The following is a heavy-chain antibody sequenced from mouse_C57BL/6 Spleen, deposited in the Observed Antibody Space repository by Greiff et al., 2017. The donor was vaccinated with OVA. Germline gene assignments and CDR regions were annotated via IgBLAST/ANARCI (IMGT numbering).Heavy chain of an antibody. D-gene: IGHD1-1*01. J-gene: IGHJ2*01. Sequence: VQLVESGAELVKPGASVKMSCKASGYTFTTYPIEWMKQNHGKSLEWIGNFHPYNDDTKYNEKFKGKATLTVEKSSSTVYLELSRLTSDDSAVYYCARGQFYYGSREGYYFDYWGQGTTLTVSS. CDR1: GYTFTTYP. CDR3: ARGQFYYGSREGYYFDY. CDR2: FHPYNDDT. V-gene: IGHV1-47*01.